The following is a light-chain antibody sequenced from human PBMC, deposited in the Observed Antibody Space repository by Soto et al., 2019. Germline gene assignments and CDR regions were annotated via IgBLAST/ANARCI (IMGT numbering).Light chain of an antibody. CDR1: QSVSSY. V-gene: IGKV3-11*01. Sequence: EIVMTQSPSTLSVSPXXRATLSCRASQSVSSYLAWYQQKPGQAPRLLIYDASNRATGIPARFSGSGSGTDFTLTISSLEPEDFAVYYCQQRSNWPITFGQGTRLEIK. CDR2: DAS. CDR3: QQRSNWPIT. J-gene: IGKJ5*01.